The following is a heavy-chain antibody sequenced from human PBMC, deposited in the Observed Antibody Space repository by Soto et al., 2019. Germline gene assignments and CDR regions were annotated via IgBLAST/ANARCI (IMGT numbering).Heavy chain of an antibody. V-gene: IGHV4-39*01. CDR2: IYYSGST. CDR1: GGSISSSSYY. J-gene: IGHJ5*02. CDR3: ARRVDTDSSGWLNSWFDP. Sequence: SETLSLTCTVSGGSISSSSYYWGWIRQPPGKGLEWIGSIYYSGSTYYNPSLKSRVTISVDTSKNQFSLKLSSVTAADTAVYYCARRVDTDSSGWLNSWFDPWGQGTLVTVSS. D-gene: IGHD6-19*01.